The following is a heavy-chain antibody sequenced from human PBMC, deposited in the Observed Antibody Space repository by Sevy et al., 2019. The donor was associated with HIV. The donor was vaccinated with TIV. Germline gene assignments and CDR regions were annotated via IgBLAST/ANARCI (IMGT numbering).Heavy chain of an antibody. J-gene: IGHJ3*02. CDR3: ARGTHDYGDYDRDAFDI. CDR1: EFTFSSYS. CDR2: ICGGGTYI. Sequence: GGSLRLSCATSEFTFSSYSMNWVRQAPGNGLEWVSSICGGGTYIYYADSVKGRFTISRDNAKNSLSLQMNSLRAEDTAGYYCARGTHDYGDYDRDAFDIWGQGTMVTVSS. D-gene: IGHD4-17*01. V-gene: IGHV3-21*01.